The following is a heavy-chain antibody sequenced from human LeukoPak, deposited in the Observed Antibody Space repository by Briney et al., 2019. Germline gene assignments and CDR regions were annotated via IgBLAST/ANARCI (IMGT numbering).Heavy chain of an antibody. CDR2: ISSSSSYI. J-gene: IGHJ4*02. CDR1: GFTFSSYS. CDR3: AGYNCSSTSCYTGGFDY. D-gene: IGHD2-2*02. Sequence: GGSLRLSCAASGFTFSSYSMNWVRQAPGKGLEWVSSISSSSSYIYYADSVKGRFTISRDKSENTLYLQMNSLRVEDTAVYYCAGYNCSSTSCYTGGFDYWGQGTLVTVSS. V-gene: IGHV3-21*04.